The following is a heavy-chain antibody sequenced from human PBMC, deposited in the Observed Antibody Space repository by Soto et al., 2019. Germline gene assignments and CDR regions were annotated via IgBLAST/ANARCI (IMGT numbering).Heavy chain of an antibody. CDR1: GGSISSYY. J-gene: IGHJ5*02. Sequence: LSLTCTVSGGSISSYYWSWIRQPPGKGLEWIGYIYYSGSTTYNPSLKSRVTILVDTSKNQFSLKLSSVTAADTAVYYCARRAIGWFDPWGQGTLVTVSS. D-gene: IGHD2-21*01. CDR2: IYYSGST. CDR3: ARRAIGWFDP. V-gene: IGHV4-59*08.